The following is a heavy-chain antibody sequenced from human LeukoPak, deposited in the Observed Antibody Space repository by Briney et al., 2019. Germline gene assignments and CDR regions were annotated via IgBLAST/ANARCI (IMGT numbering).Heavy chain of an antibody. CDR2: ISDTGST. CDR3: ARGLASGYPPIPFDY. CDR1: GVSFSGYY. V-gene: IGHV4-34*01. J-gene: IGHJ4*02. Sequence: PSETLSLTCAVYGVSFSGYYWTWIRQPPGKGLEWLGEISDTGSTKYNSSLKSRVTISVDTSKNQFSLSLDSVTAADTAVYYCARGLASGYPPIPFDYWGQGTLVTVSS. D-gene: IGHD3-3*01.